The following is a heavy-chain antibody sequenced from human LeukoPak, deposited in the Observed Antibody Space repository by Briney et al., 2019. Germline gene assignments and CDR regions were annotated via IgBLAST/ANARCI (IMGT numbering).Heavy chain of an antibody. CDR2: ISYDGSNK. J-gene: IGHJ4*02. CDR3: ARGSKKRYSYGPSLDY. CDR1: GFTFSSYA. Sequence: GRSLRLSCAASGFTFSSYAMHWVRQAPGKGLEWVAVISYDGSNKYYADSVKGRFTISRDNSKNTLYLQMNSLRAEDTAVYYCARGSKKRYSYGPSLDYWGQGTLVTVSS. V-gene: IGHV3-30-3*01. D-gene: IGHD5-18*01.